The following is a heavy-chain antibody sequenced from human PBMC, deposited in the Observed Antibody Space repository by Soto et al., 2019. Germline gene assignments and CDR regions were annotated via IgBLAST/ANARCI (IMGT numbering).Heavy chain of an antibody. Sequence: XVSLRLSCVACGFSFRHAYMSWVRQVPGKGLEWLGRIKSNRYGGAKDYAEVVKGRVSITRDDAETTLFLQMDSLNIEDTGIYYCTTDDSGGWFGGGLAFHQWGLGTRVTVPS. CDR2: IKSNRYGGAK. V-gene: IGHV3-15*01. J-gene: IGHJ4*02. CDR1: GFSFRHAY. CDR3: TTDDSGGWFGGGLAFHQ. D-gene: IGHD6-19*01.